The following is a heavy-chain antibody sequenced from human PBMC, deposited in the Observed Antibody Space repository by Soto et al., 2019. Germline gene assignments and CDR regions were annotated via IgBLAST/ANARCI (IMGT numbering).Heavy chain of an antibody. J-gene: IGHJ5*02. Sequence: QLQLQESGPGLVKPSETLSLTCTVSGGSISSSSSYWGWIRQPPGKGLEWIGYIYYSGSTNYNPSLKSRVTISVDTSKNQFSLKLNSVNAADTAVYYCARQPREAATVTSVINWFDPWGQGDLVTVSS. CDR2: IYYSGST. V-gene: IGHV4-39*01. CDR1: GGSISSSSSY. CDR3: ARQPREAATVTSVINWFDP. D-gene: IGHD4-17*01.